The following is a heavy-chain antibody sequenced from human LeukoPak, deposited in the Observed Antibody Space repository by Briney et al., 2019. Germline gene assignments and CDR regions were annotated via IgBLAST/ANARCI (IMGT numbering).Heavy chain of an antibody. CDR2: IYHSGSS. CDR3: ARHSQHSRDLGSARNFDS. J-gene: IGHJ4*02. CDR1: GGSISSGDYY. D-gene: IGHD7-27*01. V-gene: IGHV4-30-4*08. Sequence: PSQTLSLTRTVSGGSISSGDYYWSWIRQYPGKGLEWIGYIYHSGSSYYNPSLKSRVTISVDTSKNLFSLRLTSVTAADTAVYYCARHSQHSRDLGSARNFDSWGQGTLVTVSS.